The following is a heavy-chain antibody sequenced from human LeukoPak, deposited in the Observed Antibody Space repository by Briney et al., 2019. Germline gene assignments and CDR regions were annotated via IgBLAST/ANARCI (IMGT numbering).Heavy chain of an antibody. D-gene: IGHD3-3*01. CDR3: ARVARASILPYYYYYMDV. V-gene: IGHV4-4*07. CDR2: IYTSGST. J-gene: IGHJ6*03. CDR1: GGSISSYY. Sequence: PSETLSLTCTVSGGSISSYYWSWIRQPAGKGLEWIGRIYTSGSTNYNPSLKSRVTMSVDTSKNQFSLKLSPVTAADTAVYYCARVARASILPYYYYYMDVWGKGTTVTVSS.